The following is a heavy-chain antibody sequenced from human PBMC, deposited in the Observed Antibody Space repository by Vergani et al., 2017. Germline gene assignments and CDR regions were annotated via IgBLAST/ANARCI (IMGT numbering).Heavy chain of an antibody. Sequence: QVQLVQSGAEVKKPGSSVKVSCKASGGTFSSYAISWVRQAPGQGLEWMGRIIPIFGTANYAQKFQGRVTITADASTSTAYMELSSLGSGDTAVYYCARDSFRAGDGDWFDPWGQGTLVTVSS. CDR1: GGTFSSYA. D-gene: IGHD7-27*01. CDR3: ARDSFRAGDGDWFDP. CDR2: IIPIFGTA. J-gene: IGHJ5*02. V-gene: IGHV1-69*13.